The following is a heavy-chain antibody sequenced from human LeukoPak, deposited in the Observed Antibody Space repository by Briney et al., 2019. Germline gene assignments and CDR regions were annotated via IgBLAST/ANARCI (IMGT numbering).Heavy chain of an antibody. V-gene: IGHV4-61*02. CDR3: ARHTVTTGRGIYYYYYYMDV. Sequence: SQTPSLTCTVSGGSISSGSYYWSWIRQPAGKGLEWIGRIYTSGSTNYNPSLKSRVTISVDTSKNQFSLKLSSVTAADTAVYYCARHTVTTGRGIYYYYYYMDVWGKGTTVTISS. J-gene: IGHJ6*03. D-gene: IGHD4-17*01. CDR2: IYTSGST. CDR1: GGSISSGSYY.